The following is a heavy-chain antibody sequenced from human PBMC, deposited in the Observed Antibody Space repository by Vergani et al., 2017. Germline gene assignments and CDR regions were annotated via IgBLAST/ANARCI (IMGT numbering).Heavy chain of an antibody. CDR2: INPSGGST. CDR1: GYTFTGYY. J-gene: IGHJ5*02. D-gene: IGHD5-12*01. CDR3: ARVNGGYAYWFDP. Sequence: QVQLVQSGAEVKKPGASVKVYCKASGYTFTGYYMHWVRQAPGQGLEWMGIINPSGGSTSYAQKFQGRVTMTSDTSTSTVYMELSSLRSEDTAVYYCARVNGGYAYWFDPWGQGTLVTVSS. V-gene: IGHV1-46*01.